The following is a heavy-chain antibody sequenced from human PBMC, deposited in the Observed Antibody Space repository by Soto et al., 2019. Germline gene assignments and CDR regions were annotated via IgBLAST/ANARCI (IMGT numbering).Heavy chain of an antibody. CDR3: AREGDQYYYFYMDV. Sequence: GGSLRLSCAASGFTFSSQWMHWVRQAPGKGLVWVSRITSDGSSASYADSVKGRFTISRDNSKNTVYLQMNDLGVEDTAVYYCAREGDQYYYFYMDVWGKGATVTVSS. V-gene: IGHV3-74*01. J-gene: IGHJ6*03. CDR2: ITSDGSSA. CDR1: GFTFSSQW.